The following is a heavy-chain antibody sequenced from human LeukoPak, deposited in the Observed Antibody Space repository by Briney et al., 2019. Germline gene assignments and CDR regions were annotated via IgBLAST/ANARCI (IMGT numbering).Heavy chain of an antibody. V-gene: IGHV4-59*08. Sequence: KPSETLSLTCTVSGGSISSYYWSWIRQPPGKGLEWIGYIYYSGSTNYNPSLKSRVTISVDTSKNQFSLKLSSVTAADTAVYYCASGYSSGWYALFDYWGQGTLVTVSS. J-gene: IGHJ4*02. D-gene: IGHD6-19*01. CDR3: ASGYSSGWYALFDY. CDR2: IYYSGST. CDR1: GGSISSYY.